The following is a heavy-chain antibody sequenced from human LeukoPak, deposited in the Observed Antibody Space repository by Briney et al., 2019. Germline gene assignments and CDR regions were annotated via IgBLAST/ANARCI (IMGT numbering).Heavy chain of an antibody. CDR1: GGTLSSYA. CDR3: ARVVAGRLDY. CDR2: IIPILGIA. D-gene: IGHD6-19*01. Sequence: GASVKVSCKASGGTLSSYAISWVRQAPGQGLEWMGRIIPILGIANYAQKFQGRVTITADKSTSTAYMELSSLRSEDTAVYYCARVVAGRLDYWGQGTLVTVSS. J-gene: IGHJ4*02. V-gene: IGHV1-69*04.